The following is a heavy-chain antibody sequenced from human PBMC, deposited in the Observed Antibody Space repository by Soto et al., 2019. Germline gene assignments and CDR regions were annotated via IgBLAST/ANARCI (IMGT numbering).Heavy chain of an antibody. D-gene: IGHD2-15*01. CDR1: GFTFSSYA. J-gene: IGHJ5*02. CDR3: ARDQCSGGSGYFFDP. Sequence: QVQLVESGGGVVQPGRSLRLSCAASGFTFSSYAMHWVRQAPGKGLEWMAVISYDGSNKYYADSVKGRFTISRDNSKNTLYLQMNSLRADDTAVYYCARDQCSGGSGYFFDPWGQGTLVTVSS. CDR2: ISYDGSNK. V-gene: IGHV3-30-3*01.